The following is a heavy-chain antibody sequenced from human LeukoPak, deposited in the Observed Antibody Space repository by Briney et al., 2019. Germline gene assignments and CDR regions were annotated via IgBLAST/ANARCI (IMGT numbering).Heavy chain of an antibody. D-gene: IGHD3-10*01. CDR1: GFTFSSYA. CDR3: ARETPLLWFGELLFSFDY. J-gene: IGHJ4*02. CDR2: ISSSSSTI. Sequence: HPGGSLRLSCAASGFTFSSYAMSWVRQAPGKGLEWVSYISSSSSTIYYADSVKGRFTISRDNAKNSLYLQMNSLRAEDTAVYYCARETPLLWFGELLFSFDYWGQGTLVTVSS. V-gene: IGHV3-48*04.